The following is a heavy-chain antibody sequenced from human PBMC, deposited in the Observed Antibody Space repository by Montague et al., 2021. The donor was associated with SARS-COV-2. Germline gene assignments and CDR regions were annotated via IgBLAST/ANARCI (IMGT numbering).Heavy chain of an antibody. Sequence: PALVTPTQTLTLTCTFSGFSLTTTGVGVNWIRQPPGKALEWLARIDWDDDEYYSKSLRTRLTIAKDTTRNQVVLTISNVGPADTGTYYCTRATSDYFLNYGLDVWGQGTTVTVSS. CDR3: TRATSDYFLNYGLDV. D-gene: IGHD2/OR15-2a*01. J-gene: IGHJ6*02. CDR1: GFSLTTTGVG. V-gene: IGHV2-70*11. CDR2: IDWDDDE.